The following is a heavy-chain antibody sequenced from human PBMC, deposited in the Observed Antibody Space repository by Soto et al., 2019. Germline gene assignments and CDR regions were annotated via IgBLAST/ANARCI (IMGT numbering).Heavy chain of an antibody. J-gene: IGHJ6*01. D-gene: IGHD2-2*01. CDR1: GYSFTSYW. CDR3: ARGGSTSRYGTDV. V-gene: IGHV5-51*01. CDR2: SYPGDSDT. Sequence: PGESLKISCKGSGYSFTSYWIGCVRQMPGKGLEWMGISYPGDSDTRYSPSFQGQVTISADKSISTAYLQWSSLKASDTAMYYCARGGSTSRYGTDVWGQGTKVTVSS.